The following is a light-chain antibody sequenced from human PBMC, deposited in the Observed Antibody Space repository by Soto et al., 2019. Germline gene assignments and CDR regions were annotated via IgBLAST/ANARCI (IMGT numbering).Light chain of an antibody. CDR2: SDN. CDR1: NSTIGSNT. CDR3: AARDDSRSVIVV. V-gene: IGLV1-44*01. J-gene: IGLJ2*01. Sequence: QAVVTQPPSTSGTPGQRVTMSCSGSNSTIGSNTVYWYQQLPGTAPKLLIHSDNQRPSGVPDRFSASKSGTSASLAISGLQSEDEDDYYCAARDDSRSVIVVFGGGTQLTVL.